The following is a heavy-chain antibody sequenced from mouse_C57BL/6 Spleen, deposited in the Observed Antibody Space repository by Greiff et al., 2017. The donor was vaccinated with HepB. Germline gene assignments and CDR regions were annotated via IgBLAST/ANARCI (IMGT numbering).Heavy chain of an antibody. V-gene: IGHV1-18*01. D-gene: IGHD1-1*01. CDR2: INPNNGGT. CDR3: AREGGYYGSGHPFAY. Sequence: EVQLQQSGPELVKPGASVKIPCKASGFTFTDYNMDWVKQSHGKSLEWIGDINPNNGGTIYNQKFKGKATLTVDKSSSTAYMELRSLTSEDTAVYYCAREGGYYGSGHPFAYWGQGTLVTVSA. CDR1: GFTFTDYN. J-gene: IGHJ3*01.